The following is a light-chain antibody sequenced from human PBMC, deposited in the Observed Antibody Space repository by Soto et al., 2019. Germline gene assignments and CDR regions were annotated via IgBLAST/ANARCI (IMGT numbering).Light chain of an antibody. J-gene: IGKJ2*01. V-gene: IGKV3-20*01. Sequence: EIALTQSPGTLSLSPGERATLSCSASQSVSSSYLAWYEQKPGQAPRLLIYGASSRATGIPDRFSGSGSGTDFTLTISRLAPEDFAVYSCQKYGSSARKYTVGQRTKLEIK. CDR3: QKYGSSARKYT. CDR2: GAS. CDR1: QSVSSSY.